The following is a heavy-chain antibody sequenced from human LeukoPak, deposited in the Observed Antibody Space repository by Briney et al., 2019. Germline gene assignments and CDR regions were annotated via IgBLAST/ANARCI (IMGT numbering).Heavy chain of an antibody. V-gene: IGHV3-23*01. Sequence: GGSLRLSCTASGFTFSAYAMMWVRQAPGKGPEWVSAIRGGGGSAFYADSVKGRFTISRDNSKYTLFLQMNSLRAEDTAVYYCARDPNGDYIGAFDMWGPGTMVSVSS. J-gene: IGHJ3*02. CDR3: ARDPNGDYIGAFDM. CDR2: IRGGGGSA. D-gene: IGHD4-17*01. CDR1: GFTFSAYA.